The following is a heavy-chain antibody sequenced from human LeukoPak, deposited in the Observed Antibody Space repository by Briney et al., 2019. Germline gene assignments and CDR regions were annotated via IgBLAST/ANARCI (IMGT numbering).Heavy chain of an antibody. CDR1: GYTFTSYG. V-gene: IGHV1-69*13. J-gene: IGHJ5*02. Sequence: ASVKVSCKASGYTFTSYGTSWVRQAPGQGLEWMGGIIPIFGTANYAQKFQGRVTITADESTSTAYMELSSLRSEDTAVYYCARANADDFWSGYYRRKNWFDPWGQGTLVTVSS. D-gene: IGHD3-3*01. CDR2: IIPIFGTA. CDR3: ARANADDFWSGYYRRKNWFDP.